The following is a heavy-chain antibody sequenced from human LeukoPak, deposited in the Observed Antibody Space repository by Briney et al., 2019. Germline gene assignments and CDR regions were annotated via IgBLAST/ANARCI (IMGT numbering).Heavy chain of an antibody. CDR1: GFTFNQFG. D-gene: IGHD1-26*01. Sequence: PGGSLRLSCAASGFTFNQFGMHWIRQPPGKGLEWIGEINHSGSTNYNPSLKSRVTISVDTSKNQFSLKLNSVTAADTAVYYCASLNSGSYGARTARLVFDYWGQGTLVTVSS. CDR2: INHSGST. CDR3: ASLNSGSYGARTARLVFDY. V-gene: IGHV4-34*01. J-gene: IGHJ4*02.